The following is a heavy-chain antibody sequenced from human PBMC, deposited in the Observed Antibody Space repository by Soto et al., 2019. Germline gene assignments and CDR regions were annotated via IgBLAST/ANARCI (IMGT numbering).Heavy chain of an antibody. J-gene: IGHJ6*02. CDR1: GFTFSNYT. CDR2: ISRSSRNI. Sequence: EVQLVESGGGLVQPGGSLTLSCAASGFTFSNYTMNWVRQAPGKGLEWVSSISRSSRNIYYADSVKGRFTISRDNAKNALYLHMNSLRAGDTAVYYRARALKVAGTNSFYYYGMDVWVQGTTVTVPS. CDR3: ARALKVAGTNSFYYYGMDV. D-gene: IGHD6-19*01. V-gene: IGHV3-21*01.